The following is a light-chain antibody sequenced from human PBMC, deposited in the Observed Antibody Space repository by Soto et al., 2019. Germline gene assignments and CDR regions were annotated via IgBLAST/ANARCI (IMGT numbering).Light chain of an antibody. V-gene: IGKV1-33*01. CDR2: DAS. Sequence: DIQMTQSPSSLSASVGDRVTITCQASQAITNYLNWYQQKAGIAPKVLISDASNLETGVPPRFSGSGSGTEFTLTISGLQPEDFATYYCQQYDNLPLTFGPGTQVEIK. CDR1: QAITNY. J-gene: IGKJ3*01. CDR3: QQYDNLPLT.